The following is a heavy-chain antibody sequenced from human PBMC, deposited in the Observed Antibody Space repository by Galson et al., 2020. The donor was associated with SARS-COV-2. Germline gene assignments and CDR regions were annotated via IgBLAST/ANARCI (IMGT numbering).Heavy chain of an antibody. D-gene: IGHD6-19*01. CDR3: ARRRLMDGSFDY. Sequence: SETLSLTCSVSGVSITSSSYYWGWIRQPPGKGLEWIATIYFSGSTYYKPSLKSRISISADTSKNQFSLKVISVTAADTAVYYCARRRLMDGSFDYWGQGTLVTVSS. J-gene: IGHJ4*02. CDR1: GVSITSSSYY. CDR2: IYFSGST. V-gene: IGHV4-39*01.